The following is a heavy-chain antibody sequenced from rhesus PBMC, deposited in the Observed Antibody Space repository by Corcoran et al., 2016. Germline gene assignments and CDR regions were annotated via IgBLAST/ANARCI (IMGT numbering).Heavy chain of an antibody. CDR1: GGSISSGYD. J-gene: IGHJ4*01. D-gene: IGHD6-31*01. Sequence: QVQLQESGPGVVQPSETLSLTCAVSGGSISSGYDWSGIRPPPGKGLEWVGYIYGSSGSTNYNPSLKNRVTISKDASKNQFSLKLSSVTAADTAVYYCARERLAHFDYWGQGVLVTVSS. CDR2: IYGSSGST. V-gene: IGHV4-76*01. CDR3: ARERLAHFDY.